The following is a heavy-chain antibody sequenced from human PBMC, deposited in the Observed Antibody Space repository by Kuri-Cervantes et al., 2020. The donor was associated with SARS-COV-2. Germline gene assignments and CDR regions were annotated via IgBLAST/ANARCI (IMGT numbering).Heavy chain of an antibody. V-gene: IGHV5-51*01. CDR1: GYSFTTYW. Sequence: GGSLRLSCQGSGYSFTTYWIGWVRQMPGKGLEWMGIIYPGDSDTRYNPSFQGQVTISADKSIGTAFLQWSSLKASDTAMYYCARRLGPNSSGYQYWGQGTLVTVSS. CDR3: ARRLGPNSSGYQY. J-gene: IGHJ4*02. CDR2: IYPGDSDT. D-gene: IGHD3-22*01.